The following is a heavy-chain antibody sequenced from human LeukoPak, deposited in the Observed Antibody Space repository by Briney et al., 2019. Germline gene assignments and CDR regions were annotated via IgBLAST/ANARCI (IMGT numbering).Heavy chain of an antibody. Sequence: SETLSLTCAVYGGSFTGYYWSWIRQPPGEGLEWIGEIHPSGSTNYNPSLKSRVATSVDTSKNQFSLKLSSVTAADTAVYYCGRGRREVTVETIYYYYMYVWNKGTTVTVS. CDR1: GGSFTGYY. V-gene: IGHV4-34*01. CDR3: GRGRREVTVETIYYYYMYV. CDR2: IHPSGST. D-gene: IGHD5-18*01. J-gene: IGHJ6*03.